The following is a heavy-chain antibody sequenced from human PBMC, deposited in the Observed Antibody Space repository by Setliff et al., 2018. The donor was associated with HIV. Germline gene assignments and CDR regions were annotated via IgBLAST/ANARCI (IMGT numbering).Heavy chain of an antibody. Sequence: SETLSLTCTVSGGSISSDVYYWGWIRQPPGKALEWIGDIHYTGSTHYNMSLTSRVTMSVDTSKNQFSLGLNSVTAADTAVYYCARHDITLVRGLVWGQGTTVTVSS. CDR2: IHYTGST. D-gene: IGHD3-10*01. CDR3: ARHDITLVRGLV. J-gene: IGHJ6*02. V-gene: IGHV4-39*01. CDR1: GGSISSDVYY.